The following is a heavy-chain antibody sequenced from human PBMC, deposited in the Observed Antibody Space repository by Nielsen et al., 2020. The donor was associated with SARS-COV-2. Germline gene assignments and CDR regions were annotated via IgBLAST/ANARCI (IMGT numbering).Heavy chain of an antibody. J-gene: IGHJ3*02. CDR1: GFTFDDYA. Sequence: SLKISCAASGFTFDDYAMHWVRQAPGKGLEWVSGISWNSGSIGYADSVKGRFNISRDNAKNSPYLQMNNLRAEDTALYYCAKVFGIYSDAFDIWGQGTMVTVSS. CDR3: AKVFGIYSDAFDI. D-gene: IGHD3-10*02. V-gene: IGHV3-9*01. CDR2: ISWNSGSI.